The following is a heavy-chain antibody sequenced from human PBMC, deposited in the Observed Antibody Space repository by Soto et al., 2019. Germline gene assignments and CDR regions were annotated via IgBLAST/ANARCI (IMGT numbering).Heavy chain of an antibody. J-gene: IGHJ5*02. CDR2: IKPSGGST. CDR3: TGVTASDWFKP. CDR1: GYTFSNYY. V-gene: IGHV1-46*01. Sequence: GASVKLSSKTSGYTFSNYYIHWVRHAPGQRLAWIGKIKPSGGSTTYALNFPGRVTMTRDTSTSTVYMELNSLRSDETAISYCTGVTASDWFKPWGQGTLVTVSS.